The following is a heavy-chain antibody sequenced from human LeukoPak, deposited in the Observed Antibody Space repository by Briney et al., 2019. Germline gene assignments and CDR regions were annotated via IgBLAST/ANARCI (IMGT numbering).Heavy chain of an antibody. J-gene: IGHJ4*02. D-gene: IGHD3-3*01. CDR2: IYHSGST. V-gene: IGHV4-38-2*02. CDR3: ASQAPDFWSGYSVFDY. Sequence: SETLSLTCTVSGYSISSGYYWGWIRQPPGKGLEWIGSIYHSGSTYYNPSLKSRVTISVDTSKNQFSLKLSSVTAADTAVYYCASQAPDFWSGYSVFDYWGQGTLVTVSS. CDR1: GYSISSGYY.